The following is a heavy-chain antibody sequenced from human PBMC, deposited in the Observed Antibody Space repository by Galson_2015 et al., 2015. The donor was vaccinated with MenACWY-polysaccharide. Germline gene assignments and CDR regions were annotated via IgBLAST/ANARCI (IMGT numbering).Heavy chain of an antibody. Sequence: SVKVSCKASGYSFSSYDINWVRQTTGQGLEWMGWMNPNSGNTGYAQKFQGRVTMTRNTSISIAYMGLSSLRSEDTAVYYCARGGKYSYDSSCYLNWFVPWGQGTLVTVSS. V-gene: IGHV1-8*01. CDR3: ARGGKYSYDSSCYLNWFVP. CDR1: GYSFSSYD. CDR2: MNPNSGNT. J-gene: IGHJ5*02. D-gene: IGHD3-22*01.